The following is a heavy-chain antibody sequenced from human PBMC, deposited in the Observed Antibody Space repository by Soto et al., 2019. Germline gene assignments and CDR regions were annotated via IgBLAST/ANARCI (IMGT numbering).Heavy chain of an antibody. Sequence: TLSLTCAVSGGSISSGGYSWSWIRQPPGKGLEWIGYIYHSGSTYYNPSLKSRVTISVDRSKNQFSLKLSSVTAADTAVYYCARGRHDFWSGFYEYWGQGTPVTVSS. CDR1: GGSISSGGYS. CDR3: ARGRHDFWSGFYEY. D-gene: IGHD3-3*01. V-gene: IGHV4-30-2*01. CDR2: IYHSGST. J-gene: IGHJ4*02.